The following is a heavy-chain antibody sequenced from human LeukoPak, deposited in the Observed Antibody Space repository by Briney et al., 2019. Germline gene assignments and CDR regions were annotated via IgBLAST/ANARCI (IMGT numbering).Heavy chain of an antibody. CDR3: ASDRSSKWYFDY. D-gene: IGHD2-15*01. J-gene: IGHJ4*02. Sequence: GESLKISCKGSGYSFTSYWIGWVRQMPGKGLEWMGRIDPSDSYTNYSPSFQGHVTISVDKSISTAYLQWSSLKASDTAMYYCASDRSSKWYFDYWGPGTLVTVSS. CDR2: IDPSDSYT. CDR1: GYSFTSYW. V-gene: IGHV5-10-1*01.